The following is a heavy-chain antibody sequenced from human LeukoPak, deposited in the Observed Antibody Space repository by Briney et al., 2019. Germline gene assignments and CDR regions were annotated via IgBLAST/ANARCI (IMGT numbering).Heavy chain of an antibody. CDR2: IYHSGST. CDR1: GGSISSSNW. Sequence: PSETLSLTCAVSGGSISSSNWWSWVRQPPGKGLEWIGEIYHSGSTNYNPSLKSRVTISVDKSKNQFSLKLSSVTAADTAVYYCARDPPGIAAADTRGNWGQGTLVTVSS. J-gene: IGHJ4*02. V-gene: IGHV4-4*02. D-gene: IGHD6-13*01. CDR3: ARDPPGIAAADTRGN.